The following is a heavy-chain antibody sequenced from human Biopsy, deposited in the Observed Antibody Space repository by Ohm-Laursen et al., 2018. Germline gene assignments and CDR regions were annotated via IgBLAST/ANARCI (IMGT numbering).Heavy chain of an antibody. D-gene: IGHD6-13*01. V-gene: IGHV1-2*02. Sequence: SVKVSCKTSAYTLTDYYLHWVRQAPGQGLEWMGWINPDSGGTNYAQKFQGRVTMTRDTSISTVRMELSSLRSDDTAVYYCARVGFSSTWPPDRHDAFDIWGQGTMVTVSS. CDR3: ARVGFSSTWPPDRHDAFDI. CDR1: AYTLTDYY. J-gene: IGHJ3*02. CDR2: INPDSGGT.